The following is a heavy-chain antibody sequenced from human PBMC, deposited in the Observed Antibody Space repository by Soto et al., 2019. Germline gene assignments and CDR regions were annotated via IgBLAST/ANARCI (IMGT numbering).Heavy chain of an antibody. CDR2: ISYDGSNK. CDR1: GFTFSSYA. D-gene: IGHD5-12*01. J-gene: IGHJ4*02. CDR3: ARNIDSGYPPALGY. V-gene: IGHV3-30-3*01. Sequence: PGGSLRLSCAASGFTFSSYAMHWVRQAPGKGLEWVAVISYDGSNKYYADSVKGRFTISRDNSKNTLYLQMNSLRAEDTAVYYCARNIDSGYPPALGYWGQGTLVTVSS.